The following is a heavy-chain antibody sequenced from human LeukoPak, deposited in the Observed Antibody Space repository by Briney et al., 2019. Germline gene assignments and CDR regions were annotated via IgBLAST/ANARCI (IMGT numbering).Heavy chain of an antibody. J-gene: IGHJ5*01. CDR1: GFTFSNYW. V-gene: IGHV3-7*01. D-gene: IGHD6-13*01. Sequence: GGSLRLSCAASGFTFSNYWMSRVRQAPGKGLEWVANIREDGSDKYYVDSVKGRFTISRDNAKNSLYLQVNSLRADDTAVYYCAKDVGYLTFDCWGQGTLVTVSS. CDR3: AKDVGYLTFDC. CDR2: IREDGSDK.